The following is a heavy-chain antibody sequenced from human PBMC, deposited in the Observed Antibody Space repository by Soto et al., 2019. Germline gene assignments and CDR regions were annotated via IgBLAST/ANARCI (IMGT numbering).Heavy chain of an antibody. V-gene: IGHV3-48*01. D-gene: IGHD3-10*01. CDR1: GFTFSSYS. CDR3: ARIYGVLALGYYYMDV. J-gene: IGHJ6*03. Sequence: PGGSLRLSCAASGFTFSSYSMNWVRQAPGKGLEWVSYISSSSSTIYYADSVKGRFTISRDNAKNSLYLQMNSLRAEDTAVYYCARIYGVLALGYYYMDVWGKGTTVTVSS. CDR2: ISSSSSTI.